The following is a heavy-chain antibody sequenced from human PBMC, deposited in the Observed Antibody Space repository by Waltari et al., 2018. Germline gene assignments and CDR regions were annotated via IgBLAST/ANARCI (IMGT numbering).Heavy chain of an antibody. CDR2: INHSGST. Sequence: QVQLQQWGAGLLKPSETLSLTCAVYGGSFSGYYWSWIRQPPGKGLEWIGEINHSGSTTYDPSLKCRVTISVDTSKNQCSQKLSSVTAADTAVYYCARGGRVGSGSYYGAYYYYYYGMDVGGQGTTVTVSS. V-gene: IGHV4-34*01. CDR3: ARGGRVGSGSYYGAYYYYYYGMDV. D-gene: IGHD3-10*01. CDR1: GGSFSGYY. J-gene: IGHJ6*02.